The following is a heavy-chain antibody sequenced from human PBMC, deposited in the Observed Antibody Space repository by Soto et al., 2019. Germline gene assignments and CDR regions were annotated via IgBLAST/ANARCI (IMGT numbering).Heavy chain of an antibody. CDR1: DFTMSTYS. CDR3: ARDAVTTSTTPVYYNYGMDV. CDR2: ITLSSTYK. D-gene: IGHD1-1*01. V-gene: IGHV3-21*01. Sequence: GGSLRLSCAASDFTMSTYSMNWVRQAPGKGLESVSSITLSSTYKYYADSVKGRFTISRDNAKNSLYLQMNSLRAEDTAVYFCARDAVTTSTTPVYYNYGMDVWGQGPTVTVSS. J-gene: IGHJ6*02.